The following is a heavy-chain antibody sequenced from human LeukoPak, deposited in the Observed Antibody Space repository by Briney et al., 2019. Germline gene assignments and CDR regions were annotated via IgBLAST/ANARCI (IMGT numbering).Heavy chain of an antibody. J-gene: IGHJ6*02. V-gene: IGHV3-13*01. CDR2: IGTAGDT. CDR3: ARGGITFGGVIVLGMDV. D-gene: IGHD3-16*02. CDR1: GFTFSSYD. Sequence: GGSLRLSCAASGFTFSSYDMHWVRRATGKGLELVSAIGTAGDTYYPGSVKGRFTISRENAKNSLYLQMNSLRAGDTAVYYCARGGITFGGVIVLGMDVWGQGTTVTVSS.